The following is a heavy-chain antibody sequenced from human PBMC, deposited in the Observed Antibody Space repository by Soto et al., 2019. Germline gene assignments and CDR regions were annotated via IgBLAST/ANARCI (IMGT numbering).Heavy chain of an antibody. CDR1: GWSFSDLY. V-gene: IGHV4-34*01. J-gene: IGHJ3*02. D-gene: IGHD4-4*01. CDR2: ISHSGST. CDR3: ARVERGTTTTVVDAFDI. Sequence: SETLSLTCAVYGWSFSDLYWSWIRQPQGEGLEWIGEISHSGSTHYNPSLKSRVTISVDTSKNQFSLKMSSVTAADTVLYYCARVERGTTTTVVDAFDIWGPGTMVTVSS.